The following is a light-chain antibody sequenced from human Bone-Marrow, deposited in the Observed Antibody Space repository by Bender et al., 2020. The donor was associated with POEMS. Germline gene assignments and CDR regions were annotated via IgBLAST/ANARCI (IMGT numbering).Light chain of an antibody. CDR1: SSNIGNHG. CDR2: YDD. CDR3: SAWADSPIVSV. V-gene: IGLV1-36*01. Sequence: QSVVTKPPSLSEAPRQRVTISCSGSSSNIGNHGVNWYQQLPGEAPKLLIYYDDLLTPVVSDRFSASKSGTSASLALSEPQSEDVALHYCSAWADSPIVSVFGGGTKLTVL. J-gene: IGLJ2*01.